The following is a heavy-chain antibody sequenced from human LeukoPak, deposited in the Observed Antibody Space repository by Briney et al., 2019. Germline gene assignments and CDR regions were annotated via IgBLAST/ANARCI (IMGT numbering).Heavy chain of an antibody. V-gene: IGHV4-61*02. J-gene: IGHJ5*02. D-gene: IGHD3-3*01. Sequence: SETLSLTCTVSGGSISSGSYYWSWIRQPAGKGLEWIGRIYTSGSTNYNPSLKSRVTISVDTSKNQFSLKLSSVTAADTAVYYCARGISWFDPWGQGALVIVS. CDR2: IYTSGST. CDR1: GGSISSGSYY. CDR3: ARGISWFDP.